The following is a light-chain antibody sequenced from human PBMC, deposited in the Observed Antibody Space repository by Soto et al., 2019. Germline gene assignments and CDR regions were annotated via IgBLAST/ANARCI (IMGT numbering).Light chain of an antibody. J-gene: IGLJ1*01. Sequence: QSALTQPASVSGSPGQSITISCTGTSSDVGGYNYVSWYQQHPGKAPKLMIYEVSNRPSGVSNRVSGSNSGNTASLTISGLHAEDEADYYCSSYTSSSTRFNVCGTGTTLTVL. CDR1: SSDVGGYNY. CDR3: SSYTSSSTRFNV. V-gene: IGLV2-14*01. CDR2: EVS.